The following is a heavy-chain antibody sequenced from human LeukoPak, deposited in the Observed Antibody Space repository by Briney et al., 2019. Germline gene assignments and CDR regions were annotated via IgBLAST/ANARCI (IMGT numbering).Heavy chain of an antibody. V-gene: IGHV3-66*01. J-gene: IGHJ4*02. D-gene: IGHD3-10*01. Sequence: GGSLRLSCAASGFTLSTNYASWVRQAPGKGLEWVSVIYRGGGTAYADSVKDRFTISRDNARNTVYLQMDSLRAEDTAVYYCARDVIYASEIYSYGDSLGQGTLVTVSS. CDR2: IYRGGGT. CDR1: GFTLSTNY. CDR3: ARDVIYASEIYSYGDS.